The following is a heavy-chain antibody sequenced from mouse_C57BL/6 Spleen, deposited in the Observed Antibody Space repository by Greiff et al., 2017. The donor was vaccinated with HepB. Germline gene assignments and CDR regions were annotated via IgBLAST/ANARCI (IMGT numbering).Heavy chain of an antibody. D-gene: IGHD2-4*01. CDR1: GFSLTSYG. V-gene: IGHV2-2*01. CDR3: ARKGDYDSYWYFDV. Sequence: QVQLKQSGPGLVQPSQSLSITCTVSGFSLTSYGVHWVRQSPGKGLEWLGVIWSGGSTDYNAAFISRLSISKDNSKSQVFFKMNSLQADDTAIYYCARKGDYDSYWYFDVWGTGTTVTVSS. CDR2: IWSGGST. J-gene: IGHJ1*03.